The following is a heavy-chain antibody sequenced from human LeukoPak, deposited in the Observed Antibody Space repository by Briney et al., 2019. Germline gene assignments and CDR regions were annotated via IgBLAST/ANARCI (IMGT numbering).Heavy chain of an antibody. CDR2: IYYSGST. D-gene: IGHD3-22*01. CDR3: ASFGDSRGYSDY. V-gene: IGHV4-59*08. Sequence: SETLSLTWTVSGGSISSNYWSWFRRPPGKGLEGIGYIYYSGSTNYNPSLKSRVTISVGTPNTQSSLKLSAVTAADTDVYYCASFGDSRGYSDYSGQGNLVTVSS. CDR1: GGSISSNY. J-gene: IGHJ4*02.